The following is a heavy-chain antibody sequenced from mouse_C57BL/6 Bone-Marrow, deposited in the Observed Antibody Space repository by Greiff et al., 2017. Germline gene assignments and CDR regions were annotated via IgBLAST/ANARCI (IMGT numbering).Heavy chain of an antibody. CDR2: IWGVGST. J-gene: IGHJ4*01. CDR3: ASRGYDYDGAMDY. Sequence: VQRVESGPGLVAPSQSLSITCTVSGFSLTSYGVDWVRQSPGQGLEWLGVIWGVGSTNYNSALKSRLSISKDNSKSQVFLKMNSLQTDDTAMYYCASRGYDYDGAMDYWGQGTSVTVSS. D-gene: IGHD2-4*01. CDR1: GFSLTSYG. V-gene: IGHV2-6*01.